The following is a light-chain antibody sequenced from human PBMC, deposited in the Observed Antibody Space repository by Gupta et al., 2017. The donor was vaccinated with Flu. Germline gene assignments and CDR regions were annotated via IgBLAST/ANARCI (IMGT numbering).Light chain of an antibody. J-gene: IGLJ3*02. CDR1: SVGSYD. Sequence: TARMTSTGNSVGSYDAHGYQQTPAQATVLIMYDKNNRPPGIPDRFSGANSGTTASLTITGAQAEDEADYYYHYQDSSRNARVFGGGTKVTVL. CDR3: HYQDSSRNARV. V-gene: IGLV3-19*01. CDR2: DKN.